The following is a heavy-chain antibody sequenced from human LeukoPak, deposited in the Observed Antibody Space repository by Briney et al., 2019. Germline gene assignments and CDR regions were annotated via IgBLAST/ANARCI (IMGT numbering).Heavy chain of an antibody. Sequence: GGSLRLSCAASGFTFSTYAMHWVRQAPGKGLEYVSGISSNGLSTYYANSVKGRFTISRDNSKNTLYLQMGSLRAEDMAVYYCARRKDVSYYFFDFWGQGTLVTVSS. D-gene: IGHD1-26*01. J-gene: IGHJ4*02. CDR1: GFTFSTYA. CDR2: ISSNGLST. V-gene: IGHV3-64*01. CDR3: ARRKDVSYYFFDF.